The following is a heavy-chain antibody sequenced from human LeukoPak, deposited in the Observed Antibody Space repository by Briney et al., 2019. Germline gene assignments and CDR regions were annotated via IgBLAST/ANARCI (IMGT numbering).Heavy chain of an antibody. D-gene: IGHD1-14*01. Sequence: PSETPSLTCTVSGYSISGGYYWGWIRQPPGKGLEWIGSIYHSGSTYYNPSLKSRVTISVDTSKNQFSLKLSSVTAADTAVYYCARVDRGQRYYYYYMDVWGKGTTVTVSS. V-gene: IGHV4-38-2*02. CDR1: GYSISGGYY. CDR3: ARVDRGQRYYYYYMDV. CDR2: IYHSGST. J-gene: IGHJ6*03.